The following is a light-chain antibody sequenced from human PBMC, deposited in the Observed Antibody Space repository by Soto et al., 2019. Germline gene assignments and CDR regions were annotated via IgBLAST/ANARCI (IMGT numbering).Light chain of an antibody. CDR3: HQSSSNPLT. CDR2: SAS. V-gene: IGKV1-39*01. J-gene: IGKJ4*01. CDR1: QSISSY. Sequence: DIQMTQSPSSLSASVGDRVTITCRASQSISSYLNWYQQKPGKAPNLLIYSASKLHSGVPSRFSGSGSGTDFTLIISSLQPEDFATYYCHQSSSNPLTFGGGTRV.